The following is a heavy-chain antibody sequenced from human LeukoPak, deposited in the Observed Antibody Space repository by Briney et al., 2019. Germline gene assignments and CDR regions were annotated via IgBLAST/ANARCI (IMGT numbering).Heavy chain of an antibody. CDR2: IYYSGNT. CDR1: GGSISNKY. D-gene: IGHD6-6*01. Sequence: SETLSLTCTVSGGSISNKYWSWIRQPPGQGLEWMGYIYYSGNTNYNPSLQSRVTILVDTSKNQVSLKLSSVTSADTAVYFCARDWGVGGRPGYMDVWGKGATVTVSS. V-gene: IGHV4-59*01. CDR3: ARDWGVGGRPGYMDV. J-gene: IGHJ6*01.